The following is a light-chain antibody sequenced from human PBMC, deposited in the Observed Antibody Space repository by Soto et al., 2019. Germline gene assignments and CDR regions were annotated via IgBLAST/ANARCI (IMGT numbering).Light chain of an antibody. Sequence: DIQMTQSPSTLSASVGDRVTITCRASQSISSWLAWYQQNRGKAPKLLIYDASSLESGVPSRFSGRGAGTAFTHTISRLQPDDFATYYCQQYNRNEVIFGQGTKVEIK. J-gene: IGKJ1*01. V-gene: IGKV1-5*01. CDR1: QSISSW. CDR2: DAS. CDR3: QQYNRNEVI.